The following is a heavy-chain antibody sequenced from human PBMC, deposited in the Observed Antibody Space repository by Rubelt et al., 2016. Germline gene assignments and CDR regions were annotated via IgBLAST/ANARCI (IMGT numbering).Heavy chain of an antibody. D-gene: IGHD3-22*01. CDR3: ASAYYYDSSGYYGWDYYYYYGMDV. V-gene: IGHV3-23*01. J-gene: IGHJ6*02. Sequence: VSAISGSGGSTYYAHSVKGRFTISRDNSKNTLYLQMNSLRAEDTPVYYCASAYYYDSSGYYGWDYYYYYGMDVWGQGTTVTVSS. CDR2: ISGSGGST.